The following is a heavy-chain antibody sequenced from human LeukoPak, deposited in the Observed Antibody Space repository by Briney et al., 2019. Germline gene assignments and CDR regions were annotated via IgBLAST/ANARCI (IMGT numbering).Heavy chain of an antibody. CDR3: ARGSFDWLFLFDY. V-gene: IGHV4-39*07. J-gene: IGHJ4*02. Sequence: SETLSLTCTVSGGSISSTNYYWGWIRQPPGKGLEWIGSIHYSGSTYYNPSLKSRVTISVDTSKNQFSLKLSSVTAADTAVYYCARGSFDWLFLFDYWGQGTLVTVSS. D-gene: IGHD3-9*01. CDR1: GGSISSTNYY. CDR2: IHYSGST.